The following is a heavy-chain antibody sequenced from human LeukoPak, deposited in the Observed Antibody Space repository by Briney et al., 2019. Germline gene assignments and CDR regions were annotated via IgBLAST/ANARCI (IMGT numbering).Heavy chain of an antibody. CDR1: GESFSGYY. Sequence: SETLSLTCAVYGESFSGYYWSWIRQPPGKGLEWIGEINHSGSTNYNPSLKSRVTISVDTSKNQFSLKLSSVTAADTAVYYCARERGSYYYYYYYMDVWGKGTTVTISS. D-gene: IGHD1-26*01. J-gene: IGHJ6*03. CDR3: ARERGSYYYYYYYMDV. CDR2: INHSGST. V-gene: IGHV4-34*01.